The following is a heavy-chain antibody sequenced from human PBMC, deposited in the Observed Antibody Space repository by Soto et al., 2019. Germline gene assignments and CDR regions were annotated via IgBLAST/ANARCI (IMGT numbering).Heavy chain of an antibody. CDR2: IYTSGST. CDR3: ASGTYYYESSGYDYYFDY. J-gene: IGHJ4*02. Sequence: SETLSLTCTVSGGSISSYYWSWIRQPAGKGLEWIGRIYTSGSTNYNPSLKSRVTMSVDTSKNQFSLKLSSVTAADTAVYYCASGTYYYESSGYDYYFDYWGQGTLVTVSS. D-gene: IGHD3-22*01. CDR1: GGSISSYY. V-gene: IGHV4-4*07.